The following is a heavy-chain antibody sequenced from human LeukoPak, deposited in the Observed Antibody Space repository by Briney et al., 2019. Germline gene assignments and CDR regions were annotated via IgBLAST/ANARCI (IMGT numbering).Heavy chain of an antibody. CDR3: TKDGYLGHYFDY. CDR2: ISNDGGNK. CDR1: GFTFTTYG. Sequence: GGSLRLSCAASGFTFTTYGMHWVRQAPGKGLEWVAAISNDGGNKYYADSVKGRLTISRDNSKNTLYLQMNSLRAEDTAVYYCTKDGYLGHYFDYWGQGTLVTVSS. D-gene: IGHD2-21*01. J-gene: IGHJ4*02. V-gene: IGHV3-30*18.